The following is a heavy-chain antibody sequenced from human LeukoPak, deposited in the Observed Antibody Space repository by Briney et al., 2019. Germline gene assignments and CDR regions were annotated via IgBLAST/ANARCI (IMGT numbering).Heavy chain of an antibody. J-gene: IGHJ4*02. CDR1: GGSFSDYY. D-gene: IGHD2-15*01. CDR2: INHSENT. V-gene: IGHV4-34*01. Sequence: SETLSLTCAVYGGSFSDYYWSWIRQPPGKGLEWIGEINHSENTNYNPSLKSRVTILVDTSKNQFSLRLSSVTAADKGVYYCARTPGGYWGQGTLVTVSS. CDR3: ARTPGGY.